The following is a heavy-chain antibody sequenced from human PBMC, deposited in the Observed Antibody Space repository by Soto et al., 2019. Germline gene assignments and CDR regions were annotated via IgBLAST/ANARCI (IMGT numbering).Heavy chain of an antibody. D-gene: IGHD6-13*01. CDR2: ISSSSSTI. V-gene: IGHV3-48*01. CDR3: ARSGEAVSSSWFHYYYYYGMDV. Sequence: PGGSLRLSCAASGFTFSSYSMNWVRQAPGKGLEWVSYISSSSSTIYYADSVKGRFTISRDNSKNTLYLQMNSLRAEDTAVYYCARSGEAVSSSWFHYYYYYGMDVWGQGTTVTVSS. CDR1: GFTFSSYS. J-gene: IGHJ6*02.